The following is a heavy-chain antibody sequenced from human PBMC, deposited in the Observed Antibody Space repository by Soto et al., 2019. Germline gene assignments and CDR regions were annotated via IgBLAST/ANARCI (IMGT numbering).Heavy chain of an antibody. CDR2: IWYDGSNK. V-gene: IGHV3-33*01. J-gene: IGHJ3*02. D-gene: IGHD3-10*01. CDR1: GFTFSSYG. Sequence: GGSLRLSCAASGFTFSSYGMHWVRQAPGKGLEWVAVIWYDGSNKYYADSVKGRFTISRDNSKNTLYLQMNSLRAEDTAVYYCARDDRGTIYGSGSYYMRVNAFDIWGQGTMVTVSS. CDR3: ARDDRGTIYGSGSYYMRVNAFDI.